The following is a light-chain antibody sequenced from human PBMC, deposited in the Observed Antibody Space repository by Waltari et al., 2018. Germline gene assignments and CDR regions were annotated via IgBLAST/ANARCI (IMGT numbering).Light chain of an antibody. CDR2: DVS. J-gene: IGLJ3*02. CDR1: SSDVGAYNR. CDR3: SSYTRTTTLWV. Sequence: QSALTQPASVSGSPGQSITIPCPGTSSDVGAYNRASWYQQHPGKAPNPIIFDVSKRPSGVSKRFSGSKAGDTASLSISGLQAEDEADYYCSSYTRTTTLWVFGGGTKLTVL. V-gene: IGLV2-14*03.